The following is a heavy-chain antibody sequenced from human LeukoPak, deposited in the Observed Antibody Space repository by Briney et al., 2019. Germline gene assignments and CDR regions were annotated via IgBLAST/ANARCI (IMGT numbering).Heavy chain of an antibody. J-gene: IGHJ6*02. Sequence: SETLSLTCTVSGGSISNYYWSWIRQPPGKGLEWIGYIYYSGSTNYNPSLKGRVTISVDTSENQFSLNLSSVTAADTAMYYCARDRSPEGYYDSSHWDYYHGMDVWGQGTTVTVSS. CDR2: IYYSGST. CDR1: GGSISNYY. D-gene: IGHD3-22*01. CDR3: ARDRSPEGYYDSSHWDYYHGMDV. V-gene: IGHV4-59*01.